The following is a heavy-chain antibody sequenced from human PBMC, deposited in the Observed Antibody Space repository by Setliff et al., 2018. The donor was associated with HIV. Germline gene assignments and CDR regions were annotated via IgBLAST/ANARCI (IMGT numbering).Heavy chain of an antibody. Sequence: PSETLSLTCTVSSGSVSRSDYYWGWIRQTPGKGLEWIGSIYWSGLTFYNPSLKSRVTLSVDTSKNQFSLELSSVTAADTAVYYCARGVRDNSGWSSYYFDYWGQGTLVTVSS. CDR2: IYWSGLT. V-gene: IGHV4-39*07. J-gene: IGHJ4*02. CDR3: ARGVRDNSGWSSYYFDY. CDR1: SGSVSRSDYY. D-gene: IGHD6-19*01.